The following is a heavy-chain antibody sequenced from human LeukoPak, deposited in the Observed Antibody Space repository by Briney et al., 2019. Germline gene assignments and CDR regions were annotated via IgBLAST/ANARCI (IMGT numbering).Heavy chain of an antibody. V-gene: IGHV3-23*01. Sequence: GGSLRLSCAASGFTFSSYAMSWVRQALGKGLEWVSAISGSGGSTYYADSVKGRFTISRDNSKNTLYLQMNSLRAEDTAVYYCAKDDCSSTSCYRTYAFDIWGQGTIVTVSS. CDR1: GFTFSSYA. D-gene: IGHD2-2*01. CDR2: ISGSGGST. J-gene: IGHJ3*02. CDR3: AKDDCSSTSCYRTYAFDI.